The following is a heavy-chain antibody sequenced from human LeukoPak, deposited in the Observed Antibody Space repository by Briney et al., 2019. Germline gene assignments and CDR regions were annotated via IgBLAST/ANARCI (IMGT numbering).Heavy chain of an antibody. CDR1: GFTFSNAW. D-gene: IGHD6-13*01. J-gene: IGHJ4*02. V-gene: IGHV3-15*01. Sequence: GGSLRLSCAASGFTFSNAWMSWVRQAPGKGLEWVGRIKSKTDGGTTDYAAPVKGRFTISRDDSKNTLYLQMNSLKTEDTAVYYCTTLFIAAAGTIYWGQGTLVTASS. CDR3: TTLFIAAAGTIY. CDR2: IKSKTDGGTT.